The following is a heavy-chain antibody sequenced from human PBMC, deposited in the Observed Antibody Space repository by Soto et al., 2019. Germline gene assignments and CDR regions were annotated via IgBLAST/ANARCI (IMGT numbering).Heavy chain of an antibody. Sequence: QVQLQESGPGLVRPSGALSVTCAVSGDSISRSHWWSWVRQSPGKGLEWIGEISHSGITNYNPSLKSRVTISGDKSKNQLSLKLTSVTAAATAVYYWARVRYDRSGFDHWGQGTLVSVSS. J-gene: IGHJ4*02. D-gene: IGHD3-22*01. CDR1: GDSISRSHW. V-gene: IGHV4-4*02. CDR2: ISHSGIT. CDR3: ARVRYDRSGFDH.